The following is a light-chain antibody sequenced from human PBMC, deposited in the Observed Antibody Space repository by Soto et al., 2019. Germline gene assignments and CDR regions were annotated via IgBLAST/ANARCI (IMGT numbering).Light chain of an antibody. J-gene: IGKJ1*01. CDR1: QSVSSN. Sequence: EKMMTQSPAPLSVSPGEKATLSCRASQSVSSNLAWYQQKPGQAPRLLIYGASTRATGIPARFSGSGSGTEFTLTISSLQSEDFAVYYCQQYNNWPRTFGQGTKVDIK. CDR2: GAS. V-gene: IGKV3-15*01. CDR3: QQYNNWPRT.